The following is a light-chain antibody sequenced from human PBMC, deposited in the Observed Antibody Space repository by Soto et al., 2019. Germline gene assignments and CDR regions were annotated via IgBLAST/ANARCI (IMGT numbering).Light chain of an antibody. J-gene: IGKJ1*01. CDR2: RAS. CDR1: QSVSSSY. V-gene: IGKV3-20*01. CDR3: QQYGSSRA. Sequence: EIVLTQSPGTLSLSPGERATLSCRASQSVSSSYLAWYQQKPGQAPRLLIYRASSRATGIPDRFSGSGSGTDFTLTISRLEPEDSAVYYCQQYGSSRAFGQGTKVEIK.